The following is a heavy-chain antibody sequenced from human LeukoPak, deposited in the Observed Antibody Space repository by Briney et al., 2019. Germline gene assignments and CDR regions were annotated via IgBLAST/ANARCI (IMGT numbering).Heavy chain of an antibody. CDR1: GFTFDDYA. D-gene: IGHD4-23*01. V-gene: IGHV3-23*01. CDR2: ISSSGIST. CDR3: ARNYGGNLPRGIST. Sequence: PGGSLRLSCAASGFTFDDYAMHWVRQAPGKGLEWVSGISSSGISTYYADSVKGRFTISRDNSKNTLYLQMNSLRAEDTAVYYCARNYGGNLPRGISTWGQGTLVTVSS. J-gene: IGHJ5*02.